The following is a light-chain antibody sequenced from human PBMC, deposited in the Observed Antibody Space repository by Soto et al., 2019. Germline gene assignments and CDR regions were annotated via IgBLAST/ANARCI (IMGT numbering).Light chain of an antibody. CDR3: SSYSSCSTKV. CDR2: DVS. V-gene: IGLV2-14*01. J-gene: IGLJ1*01. CDR1: SSDVGGYNY. Sequence: QSALTQPASVSGSPGQSITISCTGTSSDVGGYNYVSWYQQHPGKAPKLMIYDVSNRPSGGSNRFSGSKSGNTASLTISVLQAEDDAYYYCSSYSSCSTKVFGTGTEVTVL.